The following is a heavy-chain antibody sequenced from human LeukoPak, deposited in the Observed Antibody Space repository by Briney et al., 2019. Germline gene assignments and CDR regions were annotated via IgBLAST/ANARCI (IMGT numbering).Heavy chain of an antibody. CDR2: ISYDGSNK. J-gene: IGHJ5*02. CDR3: ASLEVVVNPWNNWFDP. CDR1: GFTFSSYA. D-gene: IGHD3-22*01. V-gene: IGHV3-30-3*01. Sequence: PGGSLRLSCAASGFTFSSYAMHWVRQAPGKGLEWVAVISYDGSNKYYADSVKGRFTISRDNSKNTLYLQMNSLRAEDTAVYYCASLEVVVNPWNNWFDPWGQGTLVTVSS.